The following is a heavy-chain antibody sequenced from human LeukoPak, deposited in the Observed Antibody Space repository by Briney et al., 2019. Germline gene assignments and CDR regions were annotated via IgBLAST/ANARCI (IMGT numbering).Heavy chain of an antibody. CDR2: ISSSSSYI. CDR3: ARELVIHS. Sequence: PGGSLRLSCAASGFAVSSNYMSWVRQAPGKGLEWVSSISSSSSYIYYADSVKGRFTISRDNAKNSLYLQMNSLRAEDTAVYYCARELVIHSWGQGTLVTVSS. CDR1: GFAVSSNY. J-gene: IGHJ4*02. V-gene: IGHV3-21*01. D-gene: IGHD3-10*01.